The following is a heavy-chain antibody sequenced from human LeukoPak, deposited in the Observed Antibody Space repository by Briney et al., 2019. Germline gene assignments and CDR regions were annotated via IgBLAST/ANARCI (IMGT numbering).Heavy chain of an antibody. CDR1: GDSISSARNY. Sequence: PSETLSLTCSVSGDSISSARNYWGWIRQSPGKGLEWLASIYSSGSTHSNPSLTSRVSISIDMSKNQFSLKLYSVTASDAAIYYCARHLSGTAMAHYFDFWGQGTLVTVSS. V-gene: IGHV4-39*01. CDR2: IYSSGST. D-gene: IGHD5-18*01. J-gene: IGHJ4*02. CDR3: ARHLSGTAMAHYFDF.